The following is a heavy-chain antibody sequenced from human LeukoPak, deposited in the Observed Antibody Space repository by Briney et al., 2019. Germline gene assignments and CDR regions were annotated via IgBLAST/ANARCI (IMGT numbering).Heavy chain of an antibody. CDR2: IYYSGST. CDR1: GGSISTYY. CDR3: ARTGGGYSYGLRGGYYFDY. V-gene: IGHV4-59*12. D-gene: IGHD5-18*01. Sequence: PSETLSLTCTVSGGSISTYYGNWIRQAPGKGLEWIGYIYYSGSTNYNPSLKSRVTISVDTSKNQFSLKLSSVTAADTAVYYCARTGGGYSYGLRGGYYFDYWGQGTLVTVSS. J-gene: IGHJ4*02.